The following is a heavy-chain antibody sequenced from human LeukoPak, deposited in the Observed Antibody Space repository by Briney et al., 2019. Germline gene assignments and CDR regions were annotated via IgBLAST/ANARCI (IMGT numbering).Heavy chain of an antibody. D-gene: IGHD6-13*01. Sequence: SETLSLTCTVSGGSISSYYWSWIRQPPGKGLEWIGYIYYSGSTNYNPSLKSRVTMSVDTSKNQFSLKLTSVTAADTAVYYCARIHSSSWSYYFDYWGQGTLVTVSS. CDR1: GGSISSYY. J-gene: IGHJ4*02. V-gene: IGHV4-59*01. CDR2: IYYSGST. CDR3: ARIHSSSWSYYFDY.